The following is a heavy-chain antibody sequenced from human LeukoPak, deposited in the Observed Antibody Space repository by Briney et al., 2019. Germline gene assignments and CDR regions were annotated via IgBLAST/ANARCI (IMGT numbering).Heavy chain of an antibody. V-gene: IGHV4-4*02. D-gene: IGHD6-6*01. CDR2: IYHSGTT. Sequence: SGTLSLTCAVSGGSITSVTWWSWVRQPPGKGLEWIGEIYHSGTTNYNPSLKSRVTISVDKSKKQFSLKLSSVTAADTAVYYCARDLGIAARPDYWGQGTLVTVSS. J-gene: IGHJ4*02. CDR3: ARDLGIAARPDY. CDR1: GGSITSVTW.